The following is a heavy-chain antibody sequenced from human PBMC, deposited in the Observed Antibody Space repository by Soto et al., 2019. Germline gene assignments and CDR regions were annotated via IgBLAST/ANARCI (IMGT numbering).Heavy chain of an antibody. V-gene: IGHV5-51*01. D-gene: IGHD5-18*01. CDR1: GYSFTSYW. CDR2: IYPGDSDT. Sequence: GESLKISCKGSGYSFTSYWIAWVRQMPGKGLECMGIIYPGDSDTRYSPSFQGQVTISVDKSINTAYLQWSSLRASDTAMYYCARLEGHSYGYTFDIWGQGTMVTVSS. CDR3: ARLEGHSYGYTFDI. J-gene: IGHJ3*02.